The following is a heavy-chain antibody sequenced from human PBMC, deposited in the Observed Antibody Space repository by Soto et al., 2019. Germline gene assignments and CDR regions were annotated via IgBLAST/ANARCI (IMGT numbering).Heavy chain of an antibody. Sequence: PGGSLRLSCAASGFTFSSYAMSWVSQAPGKGLESVSAISGSGGSTYYADSVKGRFTISRDNSKHTLYLQMNSLRAEDTAVSYCAKGRGSVGATYFDYWGQGTLVTVAS. CDR1: GFTFSSYA. CDR3: AKGRGSVGATYFDY. D-gene: IGHD1-26*01. J-gene: IGHJ4*02. CDR2: ISGSGGST. V-gene: IGHV3-23*01.